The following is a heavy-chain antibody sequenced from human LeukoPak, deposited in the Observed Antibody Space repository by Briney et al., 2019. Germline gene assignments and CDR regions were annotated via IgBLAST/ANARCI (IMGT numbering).Heavy chain of an antibody. J-gene: IGHJ4*02. D-gene: IGHD3-22*01. Sequence: ASVKVSCKASGYTFTGYYMHRVRQAPGQGLEWMGWISAYNGNTNYAQKLQGRVTMTTDTSTSTAYMELRSLRSDDTAVYYCARDVDYYDSSGDWGQGTLVTVSS. CDR3: ARDVDYYDSSGD. V-gene: IGHV1-18*04. CDR2: ISAYNGNT. CDR1: GYTFTGYY.